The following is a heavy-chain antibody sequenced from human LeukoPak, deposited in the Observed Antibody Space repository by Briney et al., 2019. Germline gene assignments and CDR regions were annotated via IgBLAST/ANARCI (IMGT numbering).Heavy chain of an antibody. J-gene: IGHJ4*02. Sequence: GGSLRLSCAVSGFTFSRYAMTWVRQAPGEGLGWVSAISGSGGTTYNAVSVKGRFTISRDNSKNTLYRHINSLRAEDTAVYYCAKDRAPWFVELGDWGQGALVTVSS. CDR3: AKDRAPWFVELGD. CDR2: ISGSGGTT. V-gene: IGHV3-23*01. CDR1: GFTFSRYA. D-gene: IGHD3-10*01.